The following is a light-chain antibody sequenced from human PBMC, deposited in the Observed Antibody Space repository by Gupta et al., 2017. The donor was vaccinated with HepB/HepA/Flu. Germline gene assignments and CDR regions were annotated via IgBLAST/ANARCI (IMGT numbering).Light chain of an antibody. Sequence: HSVLTQPPSLSAAPGQRVSLSCTGVSSNIGADYAVPWYQQLPGTAPKVVIYGNNKRPSGVPDRFSGSKSGSSASLTITGLRAEDEADYYCQADDTSLSGSIIFGGGTKLTVL. J-gene: IGLJ2*01. CDR2: GNN. V-gene: IGLV1-40*01. CDR1: SSNIGADYA. CDR3: QADDTSLSGSII.